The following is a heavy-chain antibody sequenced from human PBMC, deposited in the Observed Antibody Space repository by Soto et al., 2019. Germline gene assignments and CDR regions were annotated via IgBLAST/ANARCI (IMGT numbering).Heavy chain of an antibody. D-gene: IGHD5-12*01. J-gene: IGHJ6*02. Sequence: GGSLRLSCAASGFTFDDYTMHWVRQAPGKGLEWVSLISWDGGSTYYADSVKGRFTISRDNSKNSLYLQMNSLRTEDTALYYCAKDRSPVGTTGNYYYYGMDVWGQGTTVTVSS. CDR2: ISWDGGST. V-gene: IGHV3-43*01. CDR3: AKDRSPVGTTGNYYYYGMDV. CDR1: GFTFDDYT.